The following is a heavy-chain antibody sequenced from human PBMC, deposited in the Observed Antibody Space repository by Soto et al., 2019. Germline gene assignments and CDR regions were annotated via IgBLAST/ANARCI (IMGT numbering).Heavy chain of an antibody. D-gene: IGHD6-6*01. V-gene: IGHV1-18*01. CDR1: GYTFTSYG. CDR3: ARDLGPLVRYYYGMDV. J-gene: IGHJ6*02. CDR2: ISAYNGNT. Sequence: QVQLVQSGAEVKKPGASVKVSCKASGYTFTSYGISWVRQAPGQGLEWMGWISAYNGNTNSAQKLQGRVTMHNDTSTRTAYMELRSLRSDDTAVYYCARDLGPLVRYYYGMDVWGQGTTVTVSS.